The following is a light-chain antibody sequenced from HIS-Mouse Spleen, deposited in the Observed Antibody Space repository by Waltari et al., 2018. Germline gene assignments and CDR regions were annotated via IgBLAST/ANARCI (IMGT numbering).Light chain of an antibody. CDR1: VLAKKY. V-gene: IGLV3-27*01. CDR2: KDI. Sequence: SYALTQPSSVSVSPGQTARITCSGAVLAKKYARWFQQKPGQAPVLVIYKDIERPSGIPERFSGSSSGTTVTLTIRGAQVEDEADYYCYSAADNSGVFGGGTKLTVL. CDR3: YSAADNSGV. J-gene: IGLJ2*01.